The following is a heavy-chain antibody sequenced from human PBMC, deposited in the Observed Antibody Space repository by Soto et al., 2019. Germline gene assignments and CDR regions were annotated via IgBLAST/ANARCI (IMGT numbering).Heavy chain of an antibody. D-gene: IGHD6-25*01. CDR3: AKERTAKAAAEFDY. CDR1: GFTFSNYG. CDR2: VSYDGNVK. Sequence: ESGGGVVQPGRSLRLSCAASGFTFSNYGMQWVRQAPGKGLEWVAVVSYDGNVKFYADSVKGRFTISRDNSKNTLYLQMNSLRTEDTAIYYCAKERTAKAAAEFDYWGQGTLVTVSS. J-gene: IGHJ4*02. V-gene: IGHV3-30*18.